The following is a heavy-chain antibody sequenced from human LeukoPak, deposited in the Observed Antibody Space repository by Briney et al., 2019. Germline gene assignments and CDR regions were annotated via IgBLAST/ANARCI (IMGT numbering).Heavy chain of an antibody. CDR2: ISASGDST. Sequence: GSLRLPCAVFEFTFSTYAMSWVGQAPGKGLEWVSVISASGDSTYYADSVKGRFTICRDNSKNTLWLQMNSLRAEDTAVYYCAKLSGGNCYGPNACWGQGTLVTVSS. D-gene: IGHD2-15*01. V-gene: IGHV3-23*01. J-gene: IGHJ4*02. CDR1: EFTFSTYA. CDR3: AKLSGGNCYGPNAC.